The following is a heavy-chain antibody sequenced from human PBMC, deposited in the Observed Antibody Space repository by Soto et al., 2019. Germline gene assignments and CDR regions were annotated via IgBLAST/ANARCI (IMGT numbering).Heavy chain of an antibody. J-gene: IGHJ6*02. CDR3: ARLAVRLSYSGIDF. Sequence: GGSLRLSCAASGFTVSSNYMNWVRQAPGKGLEWVSIIYSDGTTYYADSVKGRFTISRDNSKNTVYLEMNSLRGEDTAVYFCARLAVRLSYSGIDFWGQGATVTVSS. CDR2: IYSDGTT. CDR1: GFTVSSNY. D-gene: IGHD6-6*01. V-gene: IGHV3-53*01.